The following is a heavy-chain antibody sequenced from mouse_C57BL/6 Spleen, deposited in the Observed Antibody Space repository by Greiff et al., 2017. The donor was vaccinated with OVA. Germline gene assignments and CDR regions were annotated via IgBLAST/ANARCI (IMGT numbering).Heavy chain of an antibody. CDR2: IHPNSGST. Sequence: VKLQQPGAELVKPGASVKLSCKASGYTFTSYWMHWVKQRPGQGLEWIGMIHPNSGSTNYNEKFKSKATLTVDKSSSTAYMQLSSLTSEDSAVYYCARSFYYDYSWFAYWGQGTLVTVSA. V-gene: IGHV1-64*01. CDR3: ARSFYYDYSWFAY. CDR1: GYTFTSYW. D-gene: IGHD2-4*01. J-gene: IGHJ3*01.